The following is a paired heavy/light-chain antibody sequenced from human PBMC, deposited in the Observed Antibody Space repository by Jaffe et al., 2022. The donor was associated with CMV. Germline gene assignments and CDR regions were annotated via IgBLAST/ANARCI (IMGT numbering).Light chain of an antibody. CDR3: QHRSSWPIT. J-gene: IGKJ3*01. CDR2: DAS. Sequence: EIVLTQSPATLSLSPGERATLSCRASQSVSNYLGWYQQKPGQAPRLLIYDASNRATGIPARFSGSGSGTDFTLTISSLEPEDFAVYYCQHRSSWPITFGPGTKVDIK. V-gene: IGKV3-11*01. CDR1: QSVSNY.
Heavy chain of an antibody. D-gene: IGHD4-17*01. CDR1: GFTFSNFG. V-gene: IGHV3-30*18. J-gene: IGHJ4*02. CDR2: ISYDGRNK. CDR3: AKELTTVSFFES. Sequence: QVQLVESGGGVVQPGRSLRLSCAASGFTFSNFGIQWVRQAPGKGLEWVAVISYDGRNKYYGDSVKGRFTISRDNSRNTVDLQMNSLRGEDTAIYYCAKELTTVSFFESWGQGILVTVSS.